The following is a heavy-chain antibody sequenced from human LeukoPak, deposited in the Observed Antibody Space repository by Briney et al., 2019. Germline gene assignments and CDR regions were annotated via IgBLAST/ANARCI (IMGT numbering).Heavy chain of an antibody. V-gene: IGHV5-10-1*01. CDR3: ARHGAATDAFDI. Sequence: SGESLKISCKGSGYSFTSYWISWVRQMPGKGLEWMGRIDPSDSYTNYSPSFQGHVTISADKSISTAYLQWSSLKASDTAMYYCARHGAATDAFDIWGQGTMVTVSS. J-gene: IGHJ3*02. CDR2: IDPSDSYT. CDR1: GYSFTSYW. D-gene: IGHD3-16*01.